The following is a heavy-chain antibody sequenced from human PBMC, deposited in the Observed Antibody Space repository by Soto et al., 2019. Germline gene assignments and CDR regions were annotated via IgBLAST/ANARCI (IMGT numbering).Heavy chain of an antibody. CDR1: GFVFADYG. J-gene: IGHJ4*02. CDR3: TRMDRGYAIFDD. CDR2: IRGVPYDGTT. D-gene: IGHD5-12*01. Sequence: PGGSLRLSCSTSGFVFADYGLNWFRQAPGKGLMGGGFIRGVPYDGTTEYDASVKGRFTISVDVSKSIGYLRMNSLQTEDTAVYFCTRMDRGYAIFDDWGQGTLVTVSS. V-gene: IGHV3-49*03.